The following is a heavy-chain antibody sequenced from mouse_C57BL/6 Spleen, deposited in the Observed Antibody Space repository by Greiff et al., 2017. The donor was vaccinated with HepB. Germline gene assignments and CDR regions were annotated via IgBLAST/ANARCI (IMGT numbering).Heavy chain of an antibody. Sequence: EVQLQQSGPGLVKPSQSLSLTCSVTGYSITSGYYWNWIRQFPGNKLEWMGYISYDGSNNYNPSLKNRISITRDTSKNQFFLKLNSVTTEDTATYYCARVGGPYYAMDYWGQGTSVTVSS. CDR2: ISYDGSN. CDR3: ARVGGPYYAMDY. V-gene: IGHV3-6*01. J-gene: IGHJ4*01. CDR1: GYSITSGYY.